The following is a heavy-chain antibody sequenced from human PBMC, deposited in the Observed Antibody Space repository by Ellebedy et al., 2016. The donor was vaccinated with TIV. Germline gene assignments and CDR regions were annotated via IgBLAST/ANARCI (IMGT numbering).Heavy chain of an antibody. D-gene: IGHD1-26*01. CDR2: IYPGDSDT. CDR3: AIRQGDSGSFYFDY. V-gene: IGHV5-51*01. Sequence: KVSCKGSGYSFTSYWIGWVRQMPGKGLEWMGIIYPGDSDTRYSPSFQGQVTISADKSISTAYLQVSSLKASDTAMYYCAIRQGDSGSFYFDYWGQGTLVTVSS. J-gene: IGHJ4*02. CDR1: GYSFTSYW.